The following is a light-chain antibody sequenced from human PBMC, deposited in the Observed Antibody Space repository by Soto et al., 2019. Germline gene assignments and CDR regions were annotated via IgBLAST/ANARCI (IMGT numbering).Light chain of an antibody. Sequence: EIVMTQSPVTLSASPGERATLSCRASQSMSNDLAWYQQKPGQAPRLLIYGASTRATGIPAWFSGSESGTEFTLSISSLQSEDFAVYYCQPYNNWPRTFGQGTKVEIK. V-gene: IGKV3-15*01. CDR2: GAS. CDR3: QPYNNWPRT. J-gene: IGKJ1*01. CDR1: QSMSND.